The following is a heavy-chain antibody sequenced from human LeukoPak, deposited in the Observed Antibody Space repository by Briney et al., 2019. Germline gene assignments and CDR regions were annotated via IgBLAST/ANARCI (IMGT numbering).Heavy chain of an antibody. V-gene: IGHV4-38-2*02. CDR3: ARDKSETHLPRNWFDP. CDR1: GYSISSGYY. J-gene: IGHJ5*02. D-gene: IGHD5/OR15-5a*01. Sequence: SETLSLTCTVSGYSISSGYYWGWIRQPPGKGLEWIGSIYHSGSTYYNPSLKSRVTISVDTSKNQFSLKLSSVTAADTAVYYCARDKSETHLPRNWFDPWGQGTLVTVSS. CDR2: IYHSGST.